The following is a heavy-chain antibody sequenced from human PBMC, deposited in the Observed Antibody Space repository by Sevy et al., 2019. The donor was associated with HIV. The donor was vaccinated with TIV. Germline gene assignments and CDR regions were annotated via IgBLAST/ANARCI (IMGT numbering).Heavy chain of an antibody. CDR2: VYHSGGT. V-gene: IGHV4-38-2*02. D-gene: IGHD3-9*01. Sequence: SETLSLICTVSGYSFGSIYYWGWIRQPPGKGLEWIGSVYHSGGTYYNPSLKSRVTISVDTSKNRFSLKVTSVTAADTAVYYCARDLGLGIQFDYWGQGTLVTVSS. J-gene: IGHJ4*02. CDR1: GYSFGSIYY. CDR3: ARDLGLGIQFDY.